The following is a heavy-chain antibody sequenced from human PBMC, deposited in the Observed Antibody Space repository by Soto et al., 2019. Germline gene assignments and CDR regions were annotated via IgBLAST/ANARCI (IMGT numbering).Heavy chain of an antibody. CDR3: ARAFLRGSAATIDY. CDR1: GFTFSSYG. Sequence: VQLVESGGGVVQPGRSLRLSCEVSGFTFSSYGMQWVRQAPGKGLEWVAIIWYDGTNKYYTDSVKGRFTISRDNSKSTLYLQMNSLRAEDTAIYYCARAFLRGSAATIDYWGQGSLVTVSS. J-gene: IGHJ4*02. V-gene: IGHV3-33*01. D-gene: IGHD3-10*01. CDR2: IWYDGTNK.